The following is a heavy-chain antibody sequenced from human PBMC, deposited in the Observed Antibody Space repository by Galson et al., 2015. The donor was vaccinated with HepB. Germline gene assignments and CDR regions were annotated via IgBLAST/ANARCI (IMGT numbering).Heavy chain of an antibody. J-gene: IGHJ4*02. CDR1: GGSISSSSYY. Sequence: SETLSLTCTVSGGSISSSSYYWGWLRQPPGKGLEWIGSFYYTGNTHYNPSLKSRVTISGDTSKNQFSLKLNSVTAADTGVYYCARHESESKTYAADNWGQGTLVTVSS. CDR3: ARHESESKTYAADN. D-gene: IGHD2-2*01. V-gene: IGHV4-39*01. CDR2: FYYTGNT.